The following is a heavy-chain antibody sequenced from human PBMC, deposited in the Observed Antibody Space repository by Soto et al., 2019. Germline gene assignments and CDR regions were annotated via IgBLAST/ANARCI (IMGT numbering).Heavy chain of an antibody. CDR2: INHSGST. J-gene: IGHJ4*02. V-gene: IGHV4-34*01. D-gene: IGHD4-4*01. CDR3: ARARGDSNYPIDY. CDR1: GGSFSGYY. Sequence: TSETLSLTCAVYGGSFSGYYWSWIRQPPGKGLEWIGEINHSGSTNYNPSLKSRVTISVDTSKNQFSLKLSSVTAADTAVYYCARARGDSNYPIDYWGQGTLVTVSS.